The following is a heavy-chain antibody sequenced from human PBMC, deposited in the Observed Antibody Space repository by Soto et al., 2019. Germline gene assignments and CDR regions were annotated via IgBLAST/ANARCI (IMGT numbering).Heavy chain of an antibody. J-gene: IGHJ6*02. CDR1: GGYISSGDYY. CDR2: IYYSGST. V-gene: IGHV4-30-4*02. D-gene: IGHD3-3*01. CDR3: ARLQFYDFWSGSVTMDV. Sequence: PSETLSLTCTVSGGYISSGDYYWSLILQPPWKGLEWIGYIYYSGSTYYNPSLKIRVTISLDTSKNQFYLKLTSVTAADTDLYFCARLQFYDFWSGSVTMDVWGQGTSVTVSS.